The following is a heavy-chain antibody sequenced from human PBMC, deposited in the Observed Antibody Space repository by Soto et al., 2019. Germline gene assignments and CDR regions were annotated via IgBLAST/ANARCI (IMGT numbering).Heavy chain of an antibody. V-gene: IGHV3-53*04. D-gene: IGHD2-2*01. CDR3: ARDRRSTSRYYYYGMDV. Sequence: LRLSCAASGFTVSSNYMSWVRQAPGKGLEWVSVIYSGGSTYYADSVKGRFTISRHNSKNTLYLQMNSLRAEDTAVYYCARDRRSTSRYYYYGMDVWGQGPTVNVSS. J-gene: IGHJ6*02. CDR1: GFTVSSNY. CDR2: IYSGGST.